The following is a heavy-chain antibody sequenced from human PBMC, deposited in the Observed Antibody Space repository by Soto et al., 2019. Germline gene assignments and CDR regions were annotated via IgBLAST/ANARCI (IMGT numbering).Heavy chain of an antibody. CDR1: GGSISSYY. V-gene: IGHV4-59*01. CDR3: ARYSSGWFDAFDI. D-gene: IGHD6-19*01. CDR2: IYYSGST. J-gene: IGHJ3*02. Sequence: LSLPCTVSGGSISSYYWSWIRQPPGKGLEWIGYIYYSGSTNYNPSLKSRVSISVDTSKSQFSLRLTSVTAADTAVYYCARYSSGWFDAFDIWGQGTMVTVSS.